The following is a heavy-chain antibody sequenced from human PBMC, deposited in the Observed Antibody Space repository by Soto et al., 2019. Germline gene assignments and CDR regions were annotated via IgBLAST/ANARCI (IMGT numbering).Heavy chain of an antibody. CDR2: VSSTGTSP. CDR1: GFTFSNYG. CDR3: ATARPAGGYYCVESLDI. D-gene: IGHD3-22*01. Sequence: EGSLRLSCSASGFTFSNYGMSCVRQSPGKGLEWVSAVSSTGTSPYYAGSVQGPFTISRDNSKNMFYLQMKSLRAEDTATYYCATARPAGGYYCVESLDIWDQGTMV. J-gene: IGHJ3*02. V-gene: IGHV3-23*01.